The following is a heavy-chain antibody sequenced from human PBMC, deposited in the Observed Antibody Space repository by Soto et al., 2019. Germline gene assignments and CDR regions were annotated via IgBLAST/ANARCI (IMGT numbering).Heavy chain of an antibody. CDR3: ASEAGVYNSGSYGMDV. J-gene: IGHJ6*02. CDR1: GFTFSSYS. D-gene: IGHD3-10*01. V-gene: IGHV3-30-3*01. Sequence: QVQLVESGGGVVQPGRSLRLSCAASGFTFSSYSMHWVRQAPGKGLEWVAVISYDGSDKYYADSVKGRFTISRANSKNTLSMQMNNMRATDTAAYYCASEAGVYNSGSYGMDVWGQGTTVTVSS. CDR2: ISYDGSDK.